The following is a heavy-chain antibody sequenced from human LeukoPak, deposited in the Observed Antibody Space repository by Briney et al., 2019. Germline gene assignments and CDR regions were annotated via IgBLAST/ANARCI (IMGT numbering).Heavy chain of an antibody. CDR1: GGSISSYY. CDR3: ASGPRYYYYGMDV. V-gene: IGHV4-4*07. CDR2: IYTSGST. D-gene: IGHD3/OR15-3a*01. Sequence: PSETLSLTCTVSGGSISSYYWSWIRQPAGKGLEWIVRIYTSGSTNYNPSLKSRVTMSVDTSKNQFSLKLSSVTAADPAVYYCASGPRYYYYGMDVWGQGTTVTVSS. J-gene: IGHJ6*02.